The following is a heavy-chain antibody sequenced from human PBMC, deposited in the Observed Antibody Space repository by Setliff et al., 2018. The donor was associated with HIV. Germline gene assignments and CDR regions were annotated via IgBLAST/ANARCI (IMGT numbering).Heavy chain of an antibody. V-gene: IGHV1-18*01. D-gene: IGHD2-8*01. CDR1: GYIFSSYG. CDR3: ATKVYCTNGVCLDAFDI. Sequence: ASVKVSCKASGYIFSSYGISWVRQAPGQGLEWMGWISAYNGNINYAQKFQGRVTMTRDTSISTAYMELSRLRSDDTAVYYCATKVYCTNGVCLDAFDIWGQGTMVTVSS. CDR2: ISAYNGNI. J-gene: IGHJ3*02.